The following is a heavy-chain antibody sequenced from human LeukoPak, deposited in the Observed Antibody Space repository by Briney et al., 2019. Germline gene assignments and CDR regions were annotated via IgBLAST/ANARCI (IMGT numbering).Heavy chain of an antibody. D-gene: IGHD2-2*01. Sequence: PGGSLRLSCAASGFTFSSYSMNWVCQAPGKGLEWVSYISSSSSTTYYADSVKGRFTISRDNAKNSLYLQMNSLRAEDTAVYYCASIYCSSTSCYVYWFDPWGQGTLVTVSS. CDR2: ISSSSSTT. V-gene: IGHV3-48*04. J-gene: IGHJ5*02. CDR3: ASIYCSSTSCYVYWFDP. CDR1: GFTFSSYS.